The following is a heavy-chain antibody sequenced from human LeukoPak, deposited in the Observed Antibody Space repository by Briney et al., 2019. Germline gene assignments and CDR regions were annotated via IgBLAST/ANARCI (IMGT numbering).Heavy chain of an antibody. CDR3: ARPRRRVTRTVAAFDI. V-gene: IGHV4-34*01. CDR1: GGSFSGYY. Sequence: PSETLSLTCAVYGGSFSGYYWSWIRQPPGKGLEWIGEINHSGSTNYNPSLKSRVTISVDTSKNQFSLKLSSVTAADTAVYYCARPRRRVTRTVAAFDIWGQGTMVTVSS. D-gene: IGHD3-3*01. CDR2: INHSGST. J-gene: IGHJ3*02.